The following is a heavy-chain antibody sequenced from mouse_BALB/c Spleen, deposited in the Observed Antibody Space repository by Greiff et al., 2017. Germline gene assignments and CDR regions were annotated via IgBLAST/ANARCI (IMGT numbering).Heavy chain of an antibody. Sequence: EVKLVESGPGLVKPSQSLSLTCSVTGYSITSGYYWNWIRQFPGNKLEWMGYISYDGSNNYNPSLKNRISITRDTSKNQFFLKLNSVTTEDTATYYCARVRYGAYWGQGTLVTVSA. CDR1: GYSITSGYY. D-gene: IGHD2-14*01. J-gene: IGHJ3*01. CDR3: ARVRYGAY. CDR2: ISYDGSN. V-gene: IGHV3-6*02.